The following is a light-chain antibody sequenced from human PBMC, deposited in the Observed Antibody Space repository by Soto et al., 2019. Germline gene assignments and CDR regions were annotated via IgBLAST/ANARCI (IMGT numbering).Light chain of an antibody. CDR1: SNDVGGYNY. CDR3: CSYAGSYSVV. Sequence: QSALTQPRSVSGSPGQSVTISCTGTSNDVGGYNYVSWYQQHPGKAPKLMIYDVSKRPSGVPDRFSGSKSGNTASLTISGLQAEDEADYYCCSYAGSYSVVFGGGTKLTVL. V-gene: IGLV2-11*01. J-gene: IGLJ2*01. CDR2: DVS.